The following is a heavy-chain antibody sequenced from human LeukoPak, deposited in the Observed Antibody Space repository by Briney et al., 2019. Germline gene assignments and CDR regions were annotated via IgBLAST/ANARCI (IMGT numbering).Heavy chain of an antibody. J-gene: IGHJ6*02. CDR2: IYYSGST. V-gene: IGHV4-59*08. CDR1: GGSISSYY. D-gene: IGHD3-3*01. CDR3: ARHSLGYYDFWSGYYAPRRDYYYYGMDV. Sequence: PSETLSLTCTVSGGSISSYYWSWIRQPPGKGLEWIGYIYYSGSTNYNPSLKSRVTISVDTSKNQFSLKLSSVTAADTAVYYCARHSLGYYDFWSGYYAPRRDYYYYGMDVWGQGTTVTVSS.